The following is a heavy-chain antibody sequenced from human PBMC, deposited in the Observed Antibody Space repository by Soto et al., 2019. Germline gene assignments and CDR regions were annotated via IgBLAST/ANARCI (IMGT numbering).Heavy chain of an antibody. CDR3: ASEFMTTVTRDY. Sequence: PSETLSLTCAVYGGSFSGYYWSWIRQPPGKGLEWIGEFNHSGSTNYNPSLKSRVTISVDTSKNQFSLKLSSVTAADTAVYYCASEFMTTVTRDYWGQGTLVTVSS. J-gene: IGHJ4*02. CDR1: GGSFSGYY. D-gene: IGHD4-17*01. CDR2: FNHSGST. V-gene: IGHV4-34*01.